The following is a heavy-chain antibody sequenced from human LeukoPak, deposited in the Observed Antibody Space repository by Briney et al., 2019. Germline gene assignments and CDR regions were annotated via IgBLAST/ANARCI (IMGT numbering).Heavy chain of an antibody. V-gene: IGHV3-30*04. D-gene: IGHD6-19*01. CDR3: AKDRQWLVLGVGDY. CDR1: GFTFSSYA. Sequence: GGSLRLSCAASGFTFSSYAMHWVRQAPGKGLEWVAVISYDGSNKYYADSVKGRFTISRDNSKNTLYLQMNSLRAEDTAVYYCAKDRQWLVLGVGDYWGQGTLVTVSS. CDR2: ISYDGSNK. J-gene: IGHJ4*02.